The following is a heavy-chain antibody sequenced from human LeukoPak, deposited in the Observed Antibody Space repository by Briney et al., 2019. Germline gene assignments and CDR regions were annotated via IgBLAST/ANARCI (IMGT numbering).Heavy chain of an antibody. CDR2: IYYSGST. D-gene: IGHD3-16*02. J-gene: IGHJ4*02. Sequence: SETLSLTCTVSDGSISDDYWTWIRQPAGKGLEWIGYIYYSGSTYYNPSLKSRVTISVDTSKNQFSLKLSSVTAADTAVYYCARQGLLGDYVWGSYRYTDYWGQGTLVTVSS. V-gene: IGHV4-59*04. CDR1: DGSISDDY. CDR3: ARQGLLGDYVWGSYRYTDY.